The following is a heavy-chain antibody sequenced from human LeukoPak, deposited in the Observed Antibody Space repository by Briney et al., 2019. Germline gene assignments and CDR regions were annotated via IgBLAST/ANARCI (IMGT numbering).Heavy chain of an antibody. CDR2: ISGSGGNT. D-gene: IGHD4-11*01. J-gene: IGHJ4*02. CDR1: GFTFSSYA. V-gene: IGHV3-23*01. Sequence: GGSLRLSCAASGFTFSSYAMSWVRQAPGRGLEWVSLISGSGGNTYYADSMKGRFTISRDNSKNTLFLQMNSLRAEDTAVYYCAKDFVTTVTTTPGVDSWGQGTLVTVSS. CDR3: AKDFVTTVTTTPGVDS.